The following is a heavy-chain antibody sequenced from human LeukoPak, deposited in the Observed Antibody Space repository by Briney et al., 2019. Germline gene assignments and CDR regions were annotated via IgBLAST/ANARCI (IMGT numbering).Heavy chain of an antibody. CDR2: ISAYNGNT. D-gene: IGHD3-22*01. CDR1: GYTFTSYG. J-gene: IGHJ4*02. Sequence: ASVKVSCKASGYTFTSYGISWVRQAPGQGLEWMGWISAYNGNTNYAQKLQGRVTMTTDTSTSTAYMELRSLRSDDTAVYYCARDKNADYYDSSGYYGYWGQGTLVTVSS. V-gene: IGHV1-18*01. CDR3: ARDKNADYYDSSGYYGY.